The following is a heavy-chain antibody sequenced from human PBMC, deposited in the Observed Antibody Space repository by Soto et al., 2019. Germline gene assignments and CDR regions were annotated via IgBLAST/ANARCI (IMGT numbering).Heavy chain of an antibody. CDR2: ISGSGGST. D-gene: IGHD1-26*01. CDR1: GFTFSSYA. Sequence: EVQLLESGGGLVQPGGSLRLSCAASGFTFSSYAMRWVRQAPVKGLEWVSAISGSGGSTYYADSVKGRFTISRDNSKNTLYLQMHSLGAEDTAVYYCARRGSGSYYDYWGQGTLVNVSS. CDR3: ARRGSGSYYDY. J-gene: IGHJ4*02. V-gene: IGHV3-23*01.